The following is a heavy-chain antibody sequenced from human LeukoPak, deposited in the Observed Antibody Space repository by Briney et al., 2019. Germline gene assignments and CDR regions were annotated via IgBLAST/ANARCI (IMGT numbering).Heavy chain of an antibody. CDR1: GYSFSSYW. CDR3: ARHLSDITSSPNY. CDR2: IYPRVSRT. Sequence: EALKISRKGSGYSFSSYWIARVRQRPGKGLEWMGVIYPRVSRTTYSPSFQDQVTISADKSISTAYLQWTSLKASDTAMYYCARHLSDITSSPNYWGPGTLVTVSS. V-gene: IGHV5-51*01. J-gene: IGHJ4*02. D-gene: IGHD2-2*01.